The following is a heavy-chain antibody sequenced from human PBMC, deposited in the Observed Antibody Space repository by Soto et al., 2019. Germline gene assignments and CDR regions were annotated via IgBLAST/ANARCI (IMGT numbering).Heavy chain of an antibody. J-gene: IGHJ6*02. V-gene: IGHV3-48*03. CDR3: ARDQEIYDILTGYSNYYYGTDV. CDR1: GFTFSSYE. D-gene: IGHD3-9*01. Sequence: EVQLVESGGGLVQPGGSLRLSCAASGFTFSSYEMNWVRQAPGKGLEWVSYISSSGSTIYYADSVKGRFTISRDTAKNSRYLQMNSLRAEDTAVYYCARDQEIYDILTGYSNYYYGTDVWGQGTTVT. CDR2: ISSSGSTI.